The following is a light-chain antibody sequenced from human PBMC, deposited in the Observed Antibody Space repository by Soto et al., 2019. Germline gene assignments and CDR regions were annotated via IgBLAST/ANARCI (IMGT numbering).Light chain of an antibody. CDR1: GSNIGAGYG. V-gene: IGLV1-40*01. CDR3: HSYDSILSEV. Sequence: SVLTQPPSVPGAPGQTVTISCTGSGSNIGAGYGVQWYQQLPGTAPRLLIYGSDDRPSGVPDRFSASVSGNSASLAITGLQTEDEAVYYCHSYDSILSEVFGPGTKGTVL. J-gene: IGLJ1*01. CDR2: GSD.